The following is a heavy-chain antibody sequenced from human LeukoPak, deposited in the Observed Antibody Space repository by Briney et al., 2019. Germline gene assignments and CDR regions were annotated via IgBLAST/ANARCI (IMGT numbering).Heavy chain of an antibody. D-gene: IGHD3-3*01. V-gene: IGHV3-30-3*01. Sequence: GRSLRLSCAASGFTFSSYAMHWVRQAPGKGLEWVAVISYDGSNKHYADSVKGRFTISRDNSKNTLYLQMNSLRAEDTAVYYCARDGVTIFGVVNYYFDYWGQGTLVTASS. CDR2: ISYDGSNK. J-gene: IGHJ4*02. CDR3: ARDGVTIFGVVNYYFDY. CDR1: GFTFSSYA.